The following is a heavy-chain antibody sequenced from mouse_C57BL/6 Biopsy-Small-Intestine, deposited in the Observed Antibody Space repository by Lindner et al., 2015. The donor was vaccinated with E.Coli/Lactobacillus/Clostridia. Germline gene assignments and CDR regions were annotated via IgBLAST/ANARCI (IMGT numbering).Heavy chain of an antibody. CDR2: IIPIFGTA. CDR1: GGTFSSYA. Sequence: SVKVSCKASGGTFSSYAISWVRQAPGQGLEWMGGIIPIFGTANYAQKFQGRVTITADESTSTAYMELGSLRSEDTAVYYCARDSLLMRGYSYGLGYWGQGTLVTVSS. J-gene: IGHJ4*01. V-gene: IGHV1-81*01. CDR3: ARDSLLMRGYSYGLGY.